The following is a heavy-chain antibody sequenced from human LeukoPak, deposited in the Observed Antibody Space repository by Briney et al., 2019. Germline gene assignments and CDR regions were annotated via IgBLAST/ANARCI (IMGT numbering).Heavy chain of an antibody. V-gene: IGHV3-23*01. CDR1: GFTFSSYA. Sequence: GGSLRLSCAASGFTFSSYAMSWVRQAPGKGLEWVSAISGSGGSTYYADSVKGRFTISRDNSKNTLYLQMNSLRAEDTAVYYCAKDIGTRYCSSTSCQRGGWFDPWGQGTLVTVSS. CDR2: ISGSGGST. D-gene: IGHD2-2*01. CDR3: AKDIGTRYCSSTSCQRGGWFDP. J-gene: IGHJ5*02.